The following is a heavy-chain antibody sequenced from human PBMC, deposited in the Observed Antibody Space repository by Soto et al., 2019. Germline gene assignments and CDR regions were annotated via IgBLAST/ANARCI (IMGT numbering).Heavy chain of an antibody. V-gene: IGHV3-74*01. CDR2: INSDGSSI. CDR3: AKDWYHTIDS. D-gene: IGHD1-20*01. J-gene: IGHJ4*02. Sequence: AGGSLRLSCATSGFDFSNTWIHWVRQVPGQGLVWVSRINSDGSSIIYADSVKGRFTLSRDNAKNTVHLQMSSLRVEDTAVYYCAKDWYHTIDSWGQG. CDR1: GFDFSNTW.